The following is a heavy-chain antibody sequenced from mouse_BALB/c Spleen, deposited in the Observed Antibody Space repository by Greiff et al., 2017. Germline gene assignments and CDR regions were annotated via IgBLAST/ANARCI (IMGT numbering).Heavy chain of an antibody. CDR3: TRGNRYDRGYAMDY. D-gene: IGHD2-14*01. Sequence: QVQLQQPGAELVRPGASVKLSCKASGYTFTSYWINWVKQRPGQGLEWIGNIYTSDSYTNYNQKFKDKATLTVDKSSSTAYMQLSSPTSEDSAVYYCTRGNRYDRGYAMDYWGQGTSVTVSS. V-gene: IGHV1-69*02. CDR2: IYTSDSYT. J-gene: IGHJ4*01. CDR1: GYTFTSYW.